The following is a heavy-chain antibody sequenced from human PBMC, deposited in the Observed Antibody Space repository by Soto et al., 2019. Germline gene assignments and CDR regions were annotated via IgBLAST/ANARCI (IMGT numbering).Heavy chain of an antibody. D-gene: IGHD5-18*01. V-gene: IGHV3-30-3*01. J-gene: IGHJ6*02. CDR1: GFGFSGYS. CDR2: IKHDGSEI. Sequence: PGGSLRLSCLASGFGFSGYSMHWVRQAPGKGLDWVAVIKHDGSEIYYADSVKGRFTISKDDSKNTLHLQMNALRVDGTALYYCVRVGWGYSYGNGMDGWGQGTTVTVSS. CDR3: VRVGWGYSYGNGMDG.